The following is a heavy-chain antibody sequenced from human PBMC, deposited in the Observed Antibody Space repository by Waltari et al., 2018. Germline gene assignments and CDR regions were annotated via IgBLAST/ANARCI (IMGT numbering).Heavy chain of an antibody. V-gene: IGHV1-69*04. CDR2: IIPILGIA. Sequence: QVQLVQSGAEVKKPGSSVKVSCKASGGTFSSYAISWVRQAPGQGLEWMGRIIPILGIANYAQKFQGRVTITADKSTSTAYMELSSLRSEDTAVYYCARDRNPNYGMDVWGQGTTVTVSS. CDR3: ARDRNPNYGMDV. J-gene: IGHJ6*02. CDR1: GGTFSSYA.